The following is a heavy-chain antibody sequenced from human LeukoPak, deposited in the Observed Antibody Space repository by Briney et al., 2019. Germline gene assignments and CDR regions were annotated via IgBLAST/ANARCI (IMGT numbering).Heavy chain of an antibody. Sequence: ASVKVSCKVSGYTLTELSMHWVRQAPGKGLEWMGGFDPEDGETIYAQKFQGRVTMTEDTSTDTAYMELSSLRSEDTAVYYCARGGNAEVPFDYWGQGTLVTVSS. V-gene: IGHV1-24*01. CDR3: ARGGNAEVPFDY. J-gene: IGHJ4*02. CDR2: FDPEDGET. CDR1: GYTLTELS. D-gene: IGHD4-23*01.